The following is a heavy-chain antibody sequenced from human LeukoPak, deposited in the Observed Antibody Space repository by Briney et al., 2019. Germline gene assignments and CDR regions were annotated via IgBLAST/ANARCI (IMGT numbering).Heavy chain of an antibody. Sequence: GGSLRLSCAASGFTFSSYAMSWVRQAPGKGLEWVSAISGSGGSTYYADSVKGRFTISRDNSKNTLYLQMNSLRAEDTAVYYSAQNTPQWELLGYWGQGTLVTVSS. CDR3: AQNTPQWELLGY. CDR1: GFTFSSYA. V-gene: IGHV3-23*01. J-gene: IGHJ4*02. D-gene: IGHD1-26*01. CDR2: ISGSGGST.